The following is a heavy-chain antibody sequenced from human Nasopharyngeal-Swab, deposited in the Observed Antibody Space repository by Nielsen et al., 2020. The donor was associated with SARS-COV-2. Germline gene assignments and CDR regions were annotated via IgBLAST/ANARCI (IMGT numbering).Heavy chain of an antibody. CDR2: IYPSGRNT. J-gene: IGHJ6*02. CDR1: GFTFSDYY. V-gene: IGHV3-11*01. D-gene: IGHD4-11*01. Sequence: GESLKISCAASGFTFSDYYMPWVRQAPGKGLEWLSSIYPSGRNTDSADSVKGRFTISRDNSNNLMFLQMNSLRGEDTAAYYCARDYSNHRDYYYGMDVWGQGTTVTVSS. CDR3: ARDYSNHRDYYYGMDV.